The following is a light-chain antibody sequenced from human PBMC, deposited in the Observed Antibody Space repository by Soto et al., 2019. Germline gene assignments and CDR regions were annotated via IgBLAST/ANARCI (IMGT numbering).Light chain of an antibody. CDR3: SSYTSSSTLEGV. CDR2: EVS. V-gene: IGLV2-14*01. J-gene: IGLJ1*01. CDR1: SSDVGDYNY. Sequence: QSVLTQPASVSGSPGQSITISCTGTSSDVGDYNYVSCYQQHPGKAPKLMIYEVSNRPSGVSNRFSGSKSGNTASLTISGLQAEDEADYYCSSYTSSSTLEGVFGTGTKVTVL.